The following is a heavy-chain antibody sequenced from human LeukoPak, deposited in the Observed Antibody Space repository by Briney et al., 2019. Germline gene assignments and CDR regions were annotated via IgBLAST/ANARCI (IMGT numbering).Heavy chain of an antibody. V-gene: IGHV3-21*01. CDR3: ARSITMIVDWFDP. Sequence: GGSLRLSCVASGFTYSHYGMNWVRQAPGKGLEWVASITSGSDYIYYADSVKGRFTISRDNAKNSLYLQMNSLRAEDTAVYFCARSITMIVDWFDPWGQGTLVTVSS. CDR1: GFTYSHYG. J-gene: IGHJ5*02. D-gene: IGHD3-22*01. CDR2: ITSGSDYI.